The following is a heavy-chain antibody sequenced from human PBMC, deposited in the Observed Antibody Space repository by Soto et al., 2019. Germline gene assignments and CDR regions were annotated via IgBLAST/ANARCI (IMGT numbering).Heavy chain of an antibody. D-gene: IGHD5-12*01. CDR1: GGSISSYY. Sequence: QVQLQESGPGLVKPSETLSLTCTVSGGSISSYYWSWIRQPPGKGLEWMGYIYYSGSTNYNPSLKSRVTISVDTSKNQFSLELSSVTAADTAVYYCARESVATIKNGIFDYWGQGTLVTVSS. CDR2: IYYSGST. CDR3: ARESVATIKNGIFDY. J-gene: IGHJ4*02. V-gene: IGHV4-59*01.